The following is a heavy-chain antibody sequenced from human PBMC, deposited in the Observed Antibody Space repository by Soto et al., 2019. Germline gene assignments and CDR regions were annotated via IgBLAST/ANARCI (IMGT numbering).Heavy chain of an antibody. V-gene: IGHV1-45*02. D-gene: IGHD3-22*01. J-gene: IGHJ4*02. CDR2: ITPFNGNT. CDR3: ASGRYDASGYFDY. CDR1: GNTFTYVY. Sequence: SVKVSCKGSGNTFTYVYLHWVRQAPGQALEWMGWITPFNGNTKYAQKFQDRVTFTGDTSSNTAYMELSSLRSDDTAMFYCASGRYDASGYFDYWGQGTLVTVSS.